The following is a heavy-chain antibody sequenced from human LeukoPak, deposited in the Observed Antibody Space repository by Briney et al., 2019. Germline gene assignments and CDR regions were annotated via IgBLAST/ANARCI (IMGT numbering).Heavy chain of an antibody. D-gene: IGHD5-18*01. J-gene: IGHJ3*02. CDR1: GFTFDDYA. CDR3: AKEVDTAMVTHGPGAFDI. Sequence: GGSLRLSCAASGFTFDDYAMHWVRQAPGKGLEWVSGISWSSGSIGYADSVKGRFTISRDNAKNSLYLQMNSLRAEDTALYYCAKEVDTAMVTHGPGAFDIWGQGTMVTVSS. V-gene: IGHV3-9*01. CDR2: ISWSSGSI.